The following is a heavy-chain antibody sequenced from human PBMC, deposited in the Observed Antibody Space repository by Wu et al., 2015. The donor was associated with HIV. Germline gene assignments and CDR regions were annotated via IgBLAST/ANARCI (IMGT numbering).Heavy chain of an antibody. CDR3: AAEPLRFPRVGWVDT. D-gene: IGHD1-14*01. CDR2: ISGYNGKT. CDR1: GYIFTHYG. V-gene: IGHV1-18*01. Sequence: QVQLVQSGVEVKKPGASVKVSCKASGYIFTHYGITWVRQAPGQGPEWMGWISGYNGKTNYAQKFQGRITMTRDTSTSTAYMELRSLRSEDTALYYCAAEPLRFPRVGWVDTWGQGTLVSVSS. J-gene: IGHJ5*02.